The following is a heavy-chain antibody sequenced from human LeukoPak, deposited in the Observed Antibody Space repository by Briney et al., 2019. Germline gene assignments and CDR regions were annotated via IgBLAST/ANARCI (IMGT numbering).Heavy chain of an antibody. CDR2: INPNSGGT. D-gene: IGHD2-2*01. V-gene: IGHV1-2*02. CDR3: AAEYQLPNWFDP. CDR1: GYTFTGYY. J-gene: IGHJ5*02. Sequence: RASAKVSCKASGYTFTGYYMHWVRQTPGQGLEWMGWINPNSGGTNYAQKFQGRVTMTRDTSISTAYMELSRLRSDDTAVYYCAAEYQLPNWFDPWGQGTLVTVSS.